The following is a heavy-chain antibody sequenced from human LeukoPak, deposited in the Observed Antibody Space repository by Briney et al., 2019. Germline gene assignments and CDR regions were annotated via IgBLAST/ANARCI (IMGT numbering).Heavy chain of an antibody. CDR2: IRGESDYI. CDR3: VREHYDFFLDY. D-gene: IGHD3-3*01. CDR1: EFVFSTYY. V-gene: IGHV3-21*06. Sequence: PGGSLRLSCAASEFVFSTYYMHWVRQAPGKGLEWVSSIRGESDYIYYRDSVKSRLTISRDNAKNSLYLQMNRLRVEDTAVYFCVREHYDFFLDYWGQGTLVTVSS. J-gene: IGHJ4*02.